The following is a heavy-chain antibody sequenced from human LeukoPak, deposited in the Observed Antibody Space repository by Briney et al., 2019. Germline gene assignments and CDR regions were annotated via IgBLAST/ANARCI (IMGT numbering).Heavy chain of an antibody. Sequence: SVKVSCKASGGTFSSYAISWVRQAPGQGLEWMGGIIPIFGTANYAQKFQGRVTITADESTSTAYMELSSLRSEDTAVYYCARDESDSSGYYHYPYYWGQGTLVTVSS. D-gene: IGHD3-22*01. CDR1: GGTFSSYA. V-gene: IGHV1-69*13. J-gene: IGHJ4*02. CDR2: IIPIFGTA. CDR3: ARDESDSSGYYHYPYY.